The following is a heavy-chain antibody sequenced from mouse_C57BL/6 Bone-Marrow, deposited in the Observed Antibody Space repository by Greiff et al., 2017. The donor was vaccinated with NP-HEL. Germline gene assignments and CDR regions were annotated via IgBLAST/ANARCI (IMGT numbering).Heavy chain of an antibody. CDR3: ARDLMDY. Sequence: EVQLVESEGGLVQPGSSMKLSCTASGFTFSDYYMAWVRQVPEKGLEWVANINYDGSSTYYLDSLKSRFIISRDNAKNILYLQMSSLKSEDTATYYCARDLMDYWGKGTSVTVSS. J-gene: IGHJ4*01. CDR1: GFTFSDYY. CDR2: INYDGSST. V-gene: IGHV5-16*01.